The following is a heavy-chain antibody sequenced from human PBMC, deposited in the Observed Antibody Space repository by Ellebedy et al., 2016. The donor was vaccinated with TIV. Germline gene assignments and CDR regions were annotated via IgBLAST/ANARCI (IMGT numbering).Heavy chain of an antibody. Sequence: SETLSLXCTVSGASISTYSWTWIRQPPGKGPEWMGYFFRGGDTNYNPSLESRVFMSIDTSRNQFSLSLSSVTAADTGLYFCASFDYDVEGYYGLDVWGQGTTVTVSS. CDR2: FFRGGDT. J-gene: IGHJ6*02. V-gene: IGHV4-59*01. CDR3: ASFDYDVEGYYGLDV. D-gene: IGHD3-16*01. CDR1: GASISTYS.